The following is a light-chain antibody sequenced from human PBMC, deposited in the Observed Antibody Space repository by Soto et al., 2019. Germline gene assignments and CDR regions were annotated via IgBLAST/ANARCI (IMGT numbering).Light chain of an antibody. CDR1: QSVDNNY. CDR3: QQCAHSPLT. J-gene: IGKJ4*01. Sequence: EIVLTQSQGTLSLSPGERATLSCRASQSVDNNYLAWFQQKPGQAPRLLIDDASRRATGIPDRFSGSGSGTDFTLTISRLEPEDFAVYYCQQCAHSPLTFGGGTKVEIK. V-gene: IGKV3-20*01. CDR2: DAS.